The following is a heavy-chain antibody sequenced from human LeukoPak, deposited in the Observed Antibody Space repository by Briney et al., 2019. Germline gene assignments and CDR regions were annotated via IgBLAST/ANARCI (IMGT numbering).Heavy chain of an antibody. Sequence: GASVTVSCKASGYTFTTYGMNWVRQAPGQGLEWMGWINANTGNPTYAQGFTGRFVFSLDTSVSTAYLQISSLKAEDTAVYYCARLRGREYFDYWGQGTLVTVSS. CDR1: GYTFTTYG. V-gene: IGHV7-4-1*02. CDR3: ARLRGREYFDY. D-gene: IGHD3-16*01. CDR2: INANTGNP. J-gene: IGHJ4*02.